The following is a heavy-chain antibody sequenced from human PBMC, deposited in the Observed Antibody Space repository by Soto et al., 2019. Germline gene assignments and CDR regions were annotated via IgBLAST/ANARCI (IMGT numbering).Heavy chain of an antibody. Sequence: SETLSLTCAVSSGSISSSNWWSWVRQPPGKGLEWIGEIYHSGSTNYNPSLKSRVTISVDKSKNQFSLKLSSVTAADTAVYYCARGVYSSSSGYYYYMDVWGKGTTVTVSS. CDR3: ARGVYSSSSGYYYYMDV. CDR2: IYHSGST. V-gene: IGHV4-4*02. D-gene: IGHD6-6*01. CDR1: SGSISSSNW. J-gene: IGHJ6*03.